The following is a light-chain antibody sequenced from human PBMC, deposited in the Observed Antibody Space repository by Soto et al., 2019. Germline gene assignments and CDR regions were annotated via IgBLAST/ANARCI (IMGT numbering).Light chain of an antibody. CDR2: AAS. V-gene: IGKV1-39*01. J-gene: IGKJ5*01. CDR1: QTISNY. Sequence: DIEIPQSPSYLSASVGDRVTITCRASQTISNYLNWYQKKSGKAPNLLIYAASSLQSGVPSRFSGSRSGTDFTLTISNLQPEDLATYYCPQSYGIKFGQGTRLEIK. CDR3: PQSYGIK.